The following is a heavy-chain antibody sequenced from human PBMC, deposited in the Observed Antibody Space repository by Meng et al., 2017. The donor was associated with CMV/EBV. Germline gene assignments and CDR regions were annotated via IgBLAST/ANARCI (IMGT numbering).Heavy chain of an antibody. CDR3: ARDLDDFWSVP. CDR1: GYTFTSYG. V-gene: IGHV1-69*10. D-gene: IGHD3-3*01. J-gene: IGHJ5*02. Sequence: SVKVSCKASGYTFTSYGISWVRQAPGQGLEWMGGIIPILGIANYAQKFQGRVTITADKSTSTAYMELSSLRSEDTAVYYCARDLDDFWSVPWGQGTLVTVSS. CDR2: IIPILGIA.